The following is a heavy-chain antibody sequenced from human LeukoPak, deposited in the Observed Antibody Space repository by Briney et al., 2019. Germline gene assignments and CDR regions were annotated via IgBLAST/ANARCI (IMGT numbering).Heavy chain of an antibody. Sequence: PGGSLRLSCAASGFTLSNYAMHWVRQSAGKGLEWVSAIGTAGDTFYPGSVKGRFTISRDNAKKSLFLQMNSLRAEDTAVYYCARQNTPHGNFDYWGQGTLVTVSS. CDR3: ARQNTPHGNFDY. J-gene: IGHJ4*02. V-gene: IGHV3-13*01. CDR2: IGTAGDT. D-gene: IGHD1-26*01. CDR1: GFTLSNYA.